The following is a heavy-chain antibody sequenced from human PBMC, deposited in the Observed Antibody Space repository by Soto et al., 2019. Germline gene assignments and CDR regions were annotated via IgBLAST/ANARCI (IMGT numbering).Heavy chain of an antibody. V-gene: IGHV1-58*01. J-gene: IGHJ6*02. CDR1: GFTFTSSA. CDR3: AAGGGSSWPYYYCGMDV. Sequence: GASVKVSCKASGFTFTSSAVQWVRQARGQRLEWIGWIVVGSCNTNYAQKFQERVTITRDMSTSTAYMELSSLRAEDTAVYYCAAGGGSSWPYYYCGMDVWGQGTTVTVSS. D-gene: IGHD6-13*01. CDR2: IVVGSCNT.